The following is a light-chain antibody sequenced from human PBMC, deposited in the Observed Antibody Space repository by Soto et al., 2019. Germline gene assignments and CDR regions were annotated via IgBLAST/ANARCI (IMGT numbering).Light chain of an antibody. J-gene: IGKJ1*01. CDR3: QQYKNWPTWT. V-gene: IGKV3-15*01. CDR2: GAS. CDR1: QSVSSN. Sequence: ETVLTQSPGTLSLSPGERATLSCRASQSVSSNYLVWYQQKPCQAPRLLISGASTRATGIPARFSGSGSGTEFTLTISSLQSEDFAVYYCQQYKNWPTWTFGQGTKVDIK.